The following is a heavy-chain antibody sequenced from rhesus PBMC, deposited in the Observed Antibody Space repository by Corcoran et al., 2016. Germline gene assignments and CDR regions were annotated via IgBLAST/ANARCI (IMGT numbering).Heavy chain of an antibody. D-gene: IGHD6-25*01. CDR2: IDPSDSDT. CDR3: AKESIAAAAYYYGLDS. J-gene: IGHJ6*01. Sequence: EVQLVQSGAEVKRPGESLKISCKTSGYSFTSYWISWVRQMPGKGLEWMGAIDPSDSDTRYSPSFQGQVTSSADKSSSTAYLQWSSLKASDTATYYCAKESIAAAAYYYGLDSWGQGLRVTVSS. CDR1: GYSFTSYW. V-gene: IGHV5-2*01.